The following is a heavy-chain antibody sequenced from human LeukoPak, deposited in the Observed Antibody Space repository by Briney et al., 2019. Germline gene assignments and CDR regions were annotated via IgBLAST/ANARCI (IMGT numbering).Heavy chain of an antibody. Sequence: SETLSLTCAVYGGSFSGYYWSWIRQPPGKGLEWIGEINHSGSTNYNPSLKSRVTISVDTSKNQFSLKLSSVIAADTAVYYCARAGGYLGYRIFDYWGQGTLVTVSS. J-gene: IGHJ4*02. CDR2: INHSGST. V-gene: IGHV4-34*01. D-gene: IGHD2-15*01. CDR1: GGSFSGYY. CDR3: ARAGGYLGYRIFDY.